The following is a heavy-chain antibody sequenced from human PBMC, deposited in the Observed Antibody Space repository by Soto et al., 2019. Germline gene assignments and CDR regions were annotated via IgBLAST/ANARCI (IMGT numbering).Heavy chain of an antibody. CDR3: ARGSGLWEHNYFDY. CDR1: GFTFSSYG. CDR2: IWYDGSNK. Sequence: QVQLVESGGGVVQPGRSLRLSCAASGFTFSSYGMHWVRQAPGKGLEWVAVIWYDGSNKYYADSVKGRFTISRDNSKNTLYLQMNSLRAEDTAVYYCARGSGLWEHNYFDYWGQGTLVTVSS. V-gene: IGHV3-33*01. J-gene: IGHJ4*02. D-gene: IGHD1-26*01.